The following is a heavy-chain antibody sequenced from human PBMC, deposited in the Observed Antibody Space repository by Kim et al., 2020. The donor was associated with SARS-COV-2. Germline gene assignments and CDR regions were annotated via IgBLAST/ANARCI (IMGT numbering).Heavy chain of an antibody. CDR1: GYTFTSYA. CDR3: AACSSTSCYSYWYFDL. CDR2: INAGNVNT. Sequence: ASVKVSCKASGYTFTSYAMHWVRQAPGQRLEWMGWINAGNVNTKYSQKFQGRVTITRDTSASTAYMELSSLRSEDTAVYYCAACSSTSCYSYWYFDLWGRGTLVTVSS. D-gene: IGHD2-2*02. V-gene: IGHV1-3*01. J-gene: IGHJ2*01.